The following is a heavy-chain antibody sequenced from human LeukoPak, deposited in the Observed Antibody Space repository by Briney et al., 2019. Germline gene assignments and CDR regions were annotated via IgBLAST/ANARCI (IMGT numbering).Heavy chain of an antibody. Sequence: GGSLRLSCAASSTVSSYSLNWVRQAPGKGLEWVSSITSSGSYTYYADSAKGRFTISRDNPKNSLYLQMNGLRADDTGVYYWARALDSGWYVWSYWGQGTLVTVSA. CDR3: ARALDSGWYVWSY. V-gene: IGHV3-21*01. CDR1: STVSSYS. D-gene: IGHD6-19*01. CDR2: ITSSGSYT. J-gene: IGHJ4*02.